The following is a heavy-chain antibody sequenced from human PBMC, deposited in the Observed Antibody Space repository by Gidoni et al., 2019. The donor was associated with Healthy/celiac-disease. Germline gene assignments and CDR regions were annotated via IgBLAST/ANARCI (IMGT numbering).Heavy chain of an antibody. CDR3: ARDLSLIVATITLYYYYGMDV. J-gene: IGHJ6*02. CDR1: GFTFSSYW. D-gene: IGHD5-12*01. CDR2: IKQDGSEK. V-gene: IGHV3-7*03. Sequence: EVQLVESGGGLVQPGGSLRLSCAASGFTFSSYWMSWVRQAPGKGLEWVANIKQDGSEKYYVDSVKGRFTISRDNAKNSLYLQMNSLRAEDTAVYYCARDLSLIVATITLYYYYGMDVWGQGTTVTVSS.